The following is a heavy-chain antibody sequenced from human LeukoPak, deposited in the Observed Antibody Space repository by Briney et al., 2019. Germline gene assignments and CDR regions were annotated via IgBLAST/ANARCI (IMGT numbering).Heavy chain of an antibody. Sequence: PSQTLALTCTVSGGSISSGSYYWSWIRQPAGKGLEWIGRIYTIGSTNYNPSLKSRVTISVDTSKNQFSLKLSSVTAADTAVYYCARARTYSSLLEWFDYWGQGTLVTVSS. CDR2: IYTIGST. J-gene: IGHJ4*02. V-gene: IGHV4-61*02. CDR3: ARARTYSSLLEWFDY. D-gene: IGHD3-3*01. CDR1: GGSISSGSYY.